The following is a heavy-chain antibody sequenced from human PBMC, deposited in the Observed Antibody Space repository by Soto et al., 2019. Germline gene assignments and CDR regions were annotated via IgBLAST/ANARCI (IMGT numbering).Heavy chain of an antibody. D-gene: IGHD3-22*01. CDR3: AIPGYYDSSGYYYGGPPSGYFDY. V-gene: IGHV3-23*01. Sequence: QTGGSLRLSCAASGFTFSSYAMSWVRQAPGKGLEWVSAISGSGGSTYYADSVKGRFTISRDNSKNTLYLQMNSLRAEDTAVYYCAIPGYYDSSGYYYGGPPSGYFDYWGQGTLVTVSS. CDR2: ISGSGGST. J-gene: IGHJ4*02. CDR1: GFTFSSYA.